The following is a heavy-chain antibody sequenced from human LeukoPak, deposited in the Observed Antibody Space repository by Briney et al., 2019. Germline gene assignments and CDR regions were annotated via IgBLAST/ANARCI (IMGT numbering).Heavy chain of an antibody. CDR2: IIPILGIA. CDR3: ARVPLRITMVRGVTTPFQHSYFDY. CDR1: GGTFSSYT. D-gene: IGHD3-10*01. J-gene: IGHJ4*02. V-gene: IGHV1-69*02. Sequence: SVKVSCKASGGTFSSYTISWVRQAPGQGLEWMGRIIPILGIANYAQKFQGRVTITADKSTSTAYMELSSLGSEDTAVYYCARVPLRITMVRGVTTPFQHSYFDYWGQGTLVTVSS.